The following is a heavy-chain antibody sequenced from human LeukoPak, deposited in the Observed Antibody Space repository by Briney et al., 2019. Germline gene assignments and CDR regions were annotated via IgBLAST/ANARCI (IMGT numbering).Heavy chain of an antibody. CDR2: IYSGGST. CDR1: GFTVSSNY. CDR3: ARDCGGDYYSEGSGS. Sequence: GGSLRLSCAASGFTVSSNYMSWVRQAPGKGLEWVSVIYSGGSTYYSDSVKGRFTISRDNSKNTLYLQMNSLRAEDTAVYYCARDCGGDYYSEGSGSWGQGTLVTVSS. J-gene: IGHJ5*02. D-gene: IGHD2-21*02. V-gene: IGHV3-66*01.